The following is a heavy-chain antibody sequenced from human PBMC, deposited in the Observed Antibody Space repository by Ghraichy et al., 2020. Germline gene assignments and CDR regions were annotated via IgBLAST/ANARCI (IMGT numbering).Heavy chain of an antibody. CDR2: INPHSGGT. CDR1: GYTFTGYY. J-gene: IGHJ6*02. D-gene: IGHD3-3*01. V-gene: IGHV1-2*04. Sequence: ASVKVSCKASGYTFTGYYMHWVRQAPGQGLEWMGWINPHSGGTNYAQKFQGWVTMTRDTSISTAYMELSRLRSDDTAVYYCARGRLRFLEWSSERVGMDVWGQGTTVTVSS. CDR3: ARGRLRFLEWSSERVGMDV.